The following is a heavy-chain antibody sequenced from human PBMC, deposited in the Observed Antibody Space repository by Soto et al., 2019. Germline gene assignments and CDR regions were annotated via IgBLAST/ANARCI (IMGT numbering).Heavy chain of an antibody. CDR3: AKAITMIVVFGVNAFDI. J-gene: IGHJ3*02. Sequence: ASVKVSCKASGYTFTSYAMHWVRQAPGQGLEWMGIINPSGGSTSYAQKFQGRVTMTRDTSTSTVYMELSSLTSEDTAVYYCAKAITMIVVFGVNAFDIWGQGTMVTVSS. D-gene: IGHD3-22*01. CDR2: INPSGGST. CDR1: GYTFTSYA. V-gene: IGHV1-46*01.